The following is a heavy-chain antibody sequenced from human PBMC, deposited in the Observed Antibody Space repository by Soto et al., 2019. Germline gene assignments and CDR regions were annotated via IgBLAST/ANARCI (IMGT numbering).Heavy chain of an antibody. CDR2: IHYSGST. J-gene: IGHJ6*03. V-gene: IGHV4-59*01. CDR1: GCSISSYY. CDR3: ARLMVYAPYNYYYIDV. D-gene: IGHD2-8*01. Sequence: PSETLSLTCPVSGCSISSYYWSWIRQPPGMGLEYIGYIHYSGSTNYSPSLKSRVTISLDTSKSQFSLRLSSVTAADTAVYYCARLMVYAPYNYYYIDVWGKGTTVTVSS.